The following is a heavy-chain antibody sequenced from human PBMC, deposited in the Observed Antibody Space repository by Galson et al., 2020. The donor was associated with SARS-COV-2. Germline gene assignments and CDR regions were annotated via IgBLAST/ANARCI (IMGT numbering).Heavy chain of an antibody. CDR2: IYPADSDT. J-gene: IGHJ4*02. Sequence: GESLKISCKGSGYFFTSNWIGWVRQVSGKGLEWMGIIYPADSDTRYSPSFQGQVTISVDKSINTAYLQWSSLKASDTAMYYCAMSPQLLPATHGGQGTVVIVSS. CDR3: AMSPQLLPATH. D-gene: IGHD6-19*01. V-gene: IGHV5-51*01. CDR1: GYFFTSNW.